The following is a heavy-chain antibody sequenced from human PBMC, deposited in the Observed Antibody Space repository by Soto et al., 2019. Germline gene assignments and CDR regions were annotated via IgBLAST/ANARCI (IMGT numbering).Heavy chain of an antibody. D-gene: IGHD3-9*01. CDR3: AKVYDILTGYPVILPSFDY. CDR2: INSDGSST. CDR1: GFTFSSYR. Sequence: GVSLRLSCAASGFTFSSYRMHWVRQAPGKGLVWVSRINSDGSSTTYADSVKGRFTISRDNAKNTLYLQMNSLRAEDTAVYYCAKVYDILTGYPVILPSFDYWGQGALVTVSS. J-gene: IGHJ4*02. V-gene: IGHV3-74*01.